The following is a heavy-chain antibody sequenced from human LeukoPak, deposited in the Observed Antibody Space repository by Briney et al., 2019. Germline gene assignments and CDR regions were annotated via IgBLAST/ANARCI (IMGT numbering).Heavy chain of an antibody. V-gene: IGHV1-18*01. D-gene: IGHD3-9*01. CDR2: ISAYNGNT. CDR1: GYTFISYG. J-gene: IGHJ4*02. Sequence: ASVKVSCKASGYTFISYGISWVRQAPGQGLEWMGWISAYNGNTNYAQKLQGRVTMTTDTSTSTAYMELRSLRSDDTAVYYCARVTGYMIEDYFDYWGQGILVTVSS. CDR3: ARVTGYMIEDYFDY.